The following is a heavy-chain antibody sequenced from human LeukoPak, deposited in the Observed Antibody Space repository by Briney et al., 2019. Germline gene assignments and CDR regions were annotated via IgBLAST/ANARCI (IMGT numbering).Heavy chain of an antibody. CDR1: GFSFDEYA. J-gene: IGHJ4*02. V-gene: IGHV3-9*01. CDR3: ARAGYCSSTSCSPFDY. CDR2: ISWNSGNR. D-gene: IGHD2-2*01. Sequence: PGGSLRLSCAASGFSFDEYAMHWVRQAPGKGLEWVSGISWNSGNRGYAASVKGRFSISRDNAKNTLYLQMNSLRAEDTAVYYCARAGYCSSTSCSPFDYWGQGTLVTVSS.